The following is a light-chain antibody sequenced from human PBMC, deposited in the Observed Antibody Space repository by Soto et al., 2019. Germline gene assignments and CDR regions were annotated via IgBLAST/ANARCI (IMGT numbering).Light chain of an antibody. CDR2: DVS. CDR1: SSDVGGYNY. CDR3: SSYTRSTTRV. Sequence: SVLTQPASLSGSPGQSITLSCTGNSSDVGGYNYVSWYQQHPGKAPKVMIYDVSDRPSGVSNRFSGSKSGNTASLTISGLQAEDEGDYYCSSYTRSTTRVFGTGTKVTVL. J-gene: IGLJ1*01. V-gene: IGLV2-14*01.